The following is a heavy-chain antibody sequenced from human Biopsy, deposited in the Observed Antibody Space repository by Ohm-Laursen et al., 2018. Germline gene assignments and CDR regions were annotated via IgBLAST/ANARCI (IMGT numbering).Heavy chain of an antibody. J-gene: IGHJ3*02. CDR1: GFSFSSYW. CDR3: ARDIYYIASWRAFDM. D-gene: IGHD2-2*01. Sequence: SLRLSCTASGFSFSSYWLPWVRHAPGKGLAWVSRINIDGSTTRYADSVKGRFTISRDNAKNSLYLQMNSLGVEDSAVYYCARDIYYIASWRAFDMWGQGTMVTVAS. CDR2: INIDGSTT. V-gene: IGHV3-74*01.